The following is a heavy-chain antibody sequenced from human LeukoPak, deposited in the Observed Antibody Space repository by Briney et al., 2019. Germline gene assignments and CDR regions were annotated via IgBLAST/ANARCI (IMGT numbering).Heavy chain of an antibody. CDR2: INPNRGGT. CDR1: VYTFTGYY. D-gene: IGHD3-9*01. V-gene: IGHV1-2*02. Sequence: ASVTVSRMPSVYTFTGYYMHWVRQAPGQGGEWVGWINPNRGGTNYPQKFQGRVTITRDTVISTAYMELSRLRPGDTAVYYCARASGDILTGYSSYFDYWGQGTLVTVSS. CDR3: ARASGDILTGYSSYFDY. J-gene: IGHJ4*02.